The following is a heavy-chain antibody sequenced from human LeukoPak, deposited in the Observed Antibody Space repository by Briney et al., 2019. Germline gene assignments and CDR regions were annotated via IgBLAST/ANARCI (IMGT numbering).Heavy chain of an antibody. CDR2: IYYSGST. CDR1: GGSISSYH. J-gene: IGHJ6*03. CDR3: ARDPYSSSWSRSPGYYMDV. D-gene: IGHD6-13*01. Sequence: SETLSLTCTVSGGSISSYHWSWIRQPPGKGLEWIGYIYYSGSTNYNPSLKSRVTISVDTSKNQFSLKLSSVTAADTAVYYCARDPYSSSWSRSPGYYMDVWGKGTTVTVSS. V-gene: IGHV4-59*01.